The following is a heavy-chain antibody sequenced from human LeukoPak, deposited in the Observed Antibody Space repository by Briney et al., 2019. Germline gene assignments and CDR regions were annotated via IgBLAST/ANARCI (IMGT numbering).Heavy chain of an antibody. CDR2: ISGSGGST. Sequence: GGSLRLSCAASGFTFSSYAMSWVRQAPGKGLGWVSAISGSGGSTYYADSVKGRFTISRDNSKNTLYLQMNSLRAEDTALYHCARDRGDFDYWGQGTLVTVSS. D-gene: IGHD3-16*01. J-gene: IGHJ4*02. V-gene: IGHV3-23*01. CDR3: ARDRGDFDY. CDR1: GFTFSSYA.